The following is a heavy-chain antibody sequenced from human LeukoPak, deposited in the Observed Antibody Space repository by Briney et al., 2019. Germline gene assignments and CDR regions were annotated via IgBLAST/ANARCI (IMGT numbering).Heavy chain of an antibody. V-gene: IGHV4-61*02. CDR2: TYTSSSN. CDR3: ARVNYYDSRGYYLDGYYYYYMDV. Sequence: PSQTLSLTCTVSGGSISSGSYYWIWIRPPAGKGLKWLGRTYTSSSNNYNPSLKSRVTISVDTSKNQFSLKLSSVTAADTAVYYCARVNYYDSRGYYLDGYYYYYMDVWGKGTTVTVSS. J-gene: IGHJ6*03. CDR1: GGSISSGSYY. D-gene: IGHD3-22*01.